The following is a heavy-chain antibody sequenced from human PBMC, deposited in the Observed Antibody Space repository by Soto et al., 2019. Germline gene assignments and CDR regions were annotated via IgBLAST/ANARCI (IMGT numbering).Heavy chain of an antibody. J-gene: IGHJ4*02. CDR1: AGSISSGDYY. D-gene: IGHD6-19*01. Sequence: QVQLQESGPGLVKPSQTLSLTCTVSAGSISSGDYYWSWILQPPGKGLAWIGYIYYSGSTYYNPSLKSRVIISVDTSNNQFSLELSSVTAADTAVYDCPKEDSSGWYFDYCGQGTLVTVSS. CDR2: IYYSGST. CDR3: PKEDSSGWYFDY. V-gene: IGHV4-30-4*01.